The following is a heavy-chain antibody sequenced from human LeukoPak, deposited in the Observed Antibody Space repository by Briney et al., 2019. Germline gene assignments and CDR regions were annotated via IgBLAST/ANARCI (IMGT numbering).Heavy chain of an antibody. Sequence: QTGGSLRLSCGASGFTFTYYGMHWVRQAPGKGLEWVTFVRSDGSDKYYADSVKGRFTFSRDNSKNTVYLQMNSLRAEDTAVYYCAREYCSGGSCYSLYYYYYYMDVWGKGTTVTVSS. CDR2: VRSDGSDK. D-gene: IGHD2-15*01. CDR3: AREYCSGGSCYSLYYYYYYMDV. CDR1: GFTFTYYG. V-gene: IGHV3-30*02. J-gene: IGHJ6*03.